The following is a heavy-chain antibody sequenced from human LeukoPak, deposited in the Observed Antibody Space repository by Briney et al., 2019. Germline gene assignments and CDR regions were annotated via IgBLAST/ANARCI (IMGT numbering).Heavy chain of an antibody. J-gene: IGHJ4*02. CDR2: INTNTGNP. Sequence: GASVKVSCKASGYTFTSYAMNWVRQAPGQGLEWMGWINTNTGNPTYAQGFTGRFVFSLDTSVSTAYLQISSLKAEDTAVYYCARGSLFPSAELLRSFDYWGQGTLVTVSS. V-gene: IGHV7-4-1*02. D-gene: IGHD2-15*01. CDR3: ARGSLFPSAELLRSFDY. CDR1: GYTFTSYA.